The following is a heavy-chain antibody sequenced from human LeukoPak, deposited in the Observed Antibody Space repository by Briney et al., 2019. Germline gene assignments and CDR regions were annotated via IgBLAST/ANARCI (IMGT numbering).Heavy chain of an antibody. CDR3: AKDRGCSSTSCYGDYYGTDV. Sequence: GGSLRLSCADSGFTFSNYGMHWVRRAPGKGLEWVAVISYDGSKKFYADSGKGRFTISRDNSKNTLYLQMNSLRAEDTAVYYCAKDRGCSSTSCYGDYYGTDVWGQGTTVTVSS. CDR2: ISYDGSKK. D-gene: IGHD2-2*01. CDR1: GFTFSNYG. V-gene: IGHV3-30*18. J-gene: IGHJ6*02.